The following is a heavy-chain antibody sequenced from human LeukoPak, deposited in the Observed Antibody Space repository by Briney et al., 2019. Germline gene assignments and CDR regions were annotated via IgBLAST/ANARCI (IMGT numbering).Heavy chain of an antibody. CDR2: INPNSGNT. Sequence: ASVKVSCKASGYTFTGYYMHWVRQAPGQGLEWMGWINPNSGNTGYAQKFQGRVTMTRNTSISTAYMELSSLRSEDTAVYYCARGYTYYDILTGYFPLYYFDYWGQGTLVTVSS. D-gene: IGHD3-9*01. V-gene: IGHV1-8*02. J-gene: IGHJ4*02. CDR1: GYTFTGYY. CDR3: ARGYTYYDILTGYFPLYYFDY.